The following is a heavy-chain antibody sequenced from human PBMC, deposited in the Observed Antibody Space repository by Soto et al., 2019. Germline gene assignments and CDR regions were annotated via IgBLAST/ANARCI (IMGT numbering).Heavy chain of an antibody. J-gene: IGHJ1*01. CDR2: IYHSGST. V-gene: IGHV4-30-2*01. CDR3: ARTVHGYCSGGSCYSEYFQH. CDR1: GGSISSGGYS. D-gene: IGHD2-15*01. Sequence: QLQLQESGSGLVKPSQTLSLTCAVSGGSISSGGYSWSWIRQPPGKGLEWIGYIYHSGSTYYNPSLKSRVTISVDRSKNQFSLKLSSVTAADTAVYYCARTVHGYCSGGSCYSEYFQHWGQGTLVTVSS.